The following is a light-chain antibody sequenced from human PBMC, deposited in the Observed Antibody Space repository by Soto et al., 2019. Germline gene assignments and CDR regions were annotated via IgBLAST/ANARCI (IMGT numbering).Light chain of an antibody. Sequence: SALTKPASVSGSPGQSITISCTGTSSDVGGYNYVSWYQQHPGKAPKLMIYDVSNRPSGVSNRFSGSKSGNTASLTISGLQAEDEADYYCSSYTSSSTYVVFGGGTKLTVL. CDR3: SSYTSSSTYVV. CDR1: SSDVGGYNY. CDR2: DVS. V-gene: IGLV2-14*01. J-gene: IGLJ2*01.